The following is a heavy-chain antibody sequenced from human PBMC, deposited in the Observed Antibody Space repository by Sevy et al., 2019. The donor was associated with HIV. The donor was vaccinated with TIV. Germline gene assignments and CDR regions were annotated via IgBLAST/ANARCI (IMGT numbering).Heavy chain of an antibody. J-gene: IGHJ5*02. V-gene: IGHV4-30-4*01. CDR3: ARDGGIAAAGTPVGFDP. CDR1: GGSISSGDYY. Sequence: SETLSLTCTVSGGSISSGDYYWSWIRQPPGKGLEWIGYIYYSGSTYYNPSLKSRVTISVDTSKNQFSMKLSSVTAADTAVYYCARDGGIAAAGTPVGFDPWGQRTLVTVSS. D-gene: IGHD6-13*01. CDR2: IYYSGST.